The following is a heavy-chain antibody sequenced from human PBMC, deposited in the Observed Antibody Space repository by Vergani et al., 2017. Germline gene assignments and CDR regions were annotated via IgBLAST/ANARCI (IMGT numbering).Heavy chain of an antibody. CDR2: IYTSGST. V-gene: IGHV4-61*02. D-gene: IGHD5-18*01. CDR3: AREAAVPFSYGPPGFDY. Sequence: QVQLQESGPGLVKPSENLSLTCTVSGGSISSGSYYWSWIRQPAGKGLEWIGRIYTSGSTNYNPSLKSRVTISVDTSKNQFSLKLSSVTAADTAVYYCAREAAVPFSYGPPGFDYWGQGTLVTVSS. J-gene: IGHJ4*02. CDR1: GGSISSGSYY.